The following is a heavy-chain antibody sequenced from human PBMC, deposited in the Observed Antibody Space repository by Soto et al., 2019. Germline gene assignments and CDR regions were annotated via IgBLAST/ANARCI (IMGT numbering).Heavy chain of an antibody. Sequence: PSETLSLTCAVYGGSFSGYYWSWIRQPPGKGLEWIGEINHSGSTNYNPSLKSRVTISVDTSKNQFSLKLSSVTAADTAVYYCARGTTYYDILTGYYDWGQGTLVTVSS. CDR3: ARGTTYYDILTGYYD. V-gene: IGHV4-34*01. D-gene: IGHD3-9*01. J-gene: IGHJ4*02. CDR2: INHSGST. CDR1: GGSFSGYY.